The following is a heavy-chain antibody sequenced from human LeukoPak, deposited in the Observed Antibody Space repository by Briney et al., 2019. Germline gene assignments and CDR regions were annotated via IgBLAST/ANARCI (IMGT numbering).Heavy chain of an antibody. Sequence: SETLSLTCTVSGGSISSGGYYWSWIRQPPGKGLEWIGNIFQSGSTYYTPSLKSRVTMSVDRSKNQFSLKLTSVTTADTAVYYCARGLSDYYYYYMDVWGKGTTVTVSS. CDR2: IFQSGST. D-gene: IGHD2-21*02. CDR1: GGSISSGGYY. CDR3: ARGLSDYYYYYMDV. J-gene: IGHJ6*03. V-gene: IGHV4-30-2*01.